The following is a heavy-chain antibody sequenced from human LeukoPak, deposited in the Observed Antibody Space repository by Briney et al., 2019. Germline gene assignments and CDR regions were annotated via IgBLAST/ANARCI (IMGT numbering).Heavy chain of an antibody. D-gene: IGHD6-25*01. J-gene: IGHJ6*02. V-gene: IGHV4-34*01. Sequence: SETLSLTCGVYGGSFSGYYWTWIRQPPGKGLEWIGEINHSGSTNYNPSLKSRVTISVDTSKNQFSLKLSSVTAADTAVYYCARSRYYYGMDVWGQGTTVTVSS. CDR3: ARSRYYYGMDV. CDR2: INHSGST. CDR1: GGSFSGYY.